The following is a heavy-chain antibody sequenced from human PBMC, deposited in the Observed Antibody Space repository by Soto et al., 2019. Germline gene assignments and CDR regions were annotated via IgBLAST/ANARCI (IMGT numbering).Heavy chain of an antibody. CDR1: GYSISSGYY. D-gene: IGHD1-7*01. J-gene: IGHJ6*02. CDR3: ARDGITGTTDYYGMDV. V-gene: IGHV4-38-2*02. Sequence: SETLSLTCAVSGYSISSGYYWGWIRQPPGKGLEWIGSIYHSGSTYYNPSLKSRVTISVDTSKNQFSLKLSSVTAADTAVYYCARDGITGTTDYYGMDVWGQGPTVTVSS. CDR2: IYHSGST.